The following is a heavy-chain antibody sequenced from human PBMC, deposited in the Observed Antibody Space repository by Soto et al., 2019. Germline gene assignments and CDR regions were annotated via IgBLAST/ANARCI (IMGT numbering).Heavy chain of an antibody. CDR2: LLHGGTT. D-gene: IGHD6-19*01. J-gene: IGHJ3*01. CDR3: AYSTGWYRHDV. Sequence: QVQLQESGPGLVKPSGTLSLTCAVSGDSISSPKWWTWLRQPPGKGLEWIGDLLHGGTTNYNPSLKSRFTSSVDTSQNQFSLNLTSVTAADTAIYYCAYSTGWYRHDVWGQGTSVTVSS. CDR1: GDSISSPKW. V-gene: IGHV4-4*02.